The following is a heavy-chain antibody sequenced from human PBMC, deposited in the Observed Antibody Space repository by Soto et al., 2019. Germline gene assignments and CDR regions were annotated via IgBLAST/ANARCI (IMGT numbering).Heavy chain of an antibody. CDR2: INPSGGST. D-gene: IGHD6-19*01. CDR1: GYTFNNYH. V-gene: IGHV1-46*02. CDR3: ARPYSSGRYEYGY. Sequence: ASVKVACKTSGYTFNNYHMHWVRQAPGQGLEWMGVINPSGGSTSYAQKFQGRVTMTRDTSTSTVYMELSSLRSEDTAVYYCARPYSSGRYEYGYWGQGTLVTVSS. J-gene: IGHJ4*02.